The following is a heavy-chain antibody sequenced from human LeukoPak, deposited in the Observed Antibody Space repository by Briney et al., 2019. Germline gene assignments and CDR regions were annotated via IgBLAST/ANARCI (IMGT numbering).Heavy chain of an antibody. CDR3: ASSFAMVNYYYYYMDV. J-gene: IGHJ6*03. CDR1: GYTFTVYY. D-gene: IGHD5-18*01. CDR2: INPNSGGT. V-gene: IGHV1-2*02. Sequence: ASVKVSCKASGYTFTVYYMQWVRQAPGQGLEWMGWINPNSGGTNYAQKFQGRVTMTRDTSISTAYMELSRLRSDDTAVYYCASSFAMVNYYYYYMDVWGKGTTVTVSS.